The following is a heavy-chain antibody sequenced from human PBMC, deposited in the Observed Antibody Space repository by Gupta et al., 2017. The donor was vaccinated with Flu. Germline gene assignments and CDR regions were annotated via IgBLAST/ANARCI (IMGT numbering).Heavy chain of an antibody. CDR1: GGSISSGSYY. Sequence: QVQLQESGPGLVKPSQTLSLTCTVSGGSISSGSYYWSWIRQPAGKGLEWIGRIYTSGSTNYNPSLKSRVTISVDTSKNQFSLKLSSVTAADTAVYYCARGGYCSSTSCYYYGMDVWGQGTTVTVSS. V-gene: IGHV4-61*02. D-gene: IGHD2-2*03. CDR2: IYTSGST. CDR3: ARGGYCSSTSCYYYGMDV. J-gene: IGHJ6*02.